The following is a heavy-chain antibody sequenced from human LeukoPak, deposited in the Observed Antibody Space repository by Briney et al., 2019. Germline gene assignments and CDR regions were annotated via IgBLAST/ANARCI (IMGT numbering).Heavy chain of an antibody. V-gene: IGHV3-30*04. CDR3: ARAYSAYWYSAY. CDR1: GFTFRNYA. CDR2: ISGDGSRI. J-gene: IGHJ4*02. D-gene: IGHD1-26*01. Sequence: SLRLSCAASGFTFRNYAMPWVRQGSGQGPGWVAVISGDGSRIHHADSVKGRFTISRDNSKNTLYLQMNSLRTEDTAVYYCARAYSAYWYSAYWGQGALVTVSS.